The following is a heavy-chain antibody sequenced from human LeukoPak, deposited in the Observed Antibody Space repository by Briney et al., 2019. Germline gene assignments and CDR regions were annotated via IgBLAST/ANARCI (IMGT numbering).Heavy chain of an antibody. CDR3: ARGAVLMVYAIYDY. V-gene: IGHV4-34*01. CDR1: GGSFSGYY. J-gene: IGHJ4*02. Sequence: PSETLSLTCAVYGGSFSGYYWSWIRQPPGKGLEWIGEINHSGSTNYNPSLKSRVTISVDTSKDQFSLKLSSVTAADTAVYYCARGAVLMVYAIYDYWGQGTLVTVSS. CDR2: INHSGST. D-gene: IGHD2-8*01.